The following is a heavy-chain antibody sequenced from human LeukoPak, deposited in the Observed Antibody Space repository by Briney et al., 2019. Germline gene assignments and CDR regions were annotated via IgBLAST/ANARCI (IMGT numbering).Heavy chain of an antibody. D-gene: IGHD3-3*01. CDR1: GGSLSSYY. CDR3: AGDSLYDFNAYYYYYMDV. CDR2: IYYSGST. J-gene: IGHJ6*03. Sequence: SETLSLTCTVSGGSLSSYYWSWIRQPPGKGLEWIGYIYYSGSTNYNPSLKSRVTISVDTSKNQFSLKLSSVTAADTAVYYCAGDSLYDFNAYYYYYMDVWGKGTTVTVSS. V-gene: IGHV4-59*01.